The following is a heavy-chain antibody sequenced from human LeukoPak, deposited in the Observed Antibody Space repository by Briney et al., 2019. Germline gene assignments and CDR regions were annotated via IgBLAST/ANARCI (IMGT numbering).Heavy chain of an antibody. Sequence: GASVKVSCKASGYTFTGYYMHWVRQAPGQGLEWMGWINPNSGGTNYAQKFQGRVTMTRDTSISTAYMELSSLRSEDTAVYYCAKTPRKLRYSTESTYYFDYWGQGTLVTVSS. J-gene: IGHJ4*02. CDR3: AKTPRKLRYSTESTYYFDY. CDR2: INPNSGGT. D-gene: IGHD3-9*01. CDR1: GYTFTGYY. V-gene: IGHV1-2*02.